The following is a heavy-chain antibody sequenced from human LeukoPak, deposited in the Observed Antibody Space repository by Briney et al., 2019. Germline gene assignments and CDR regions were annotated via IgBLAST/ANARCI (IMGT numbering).Heavy chain of an antibody. V-gene: IGHV3-23*01. CDR3: AKVLLWFGELPYYFDY. J-gene: IGHJ4*02. D-gene: IGHD3-10*01. Sequence: PGGSLRLYSAASGFTFSSYAMSWVRQAPGKGLEGPSAISGSGGSTYYADSENGRFTISRDNSKNTLYLQMNSLRAEDTAVYYCAKVLLWFGELPYYFDYWGQGTLVTVSS. CDR2: ISGSGGST. CDR1: GFTFSSYA.